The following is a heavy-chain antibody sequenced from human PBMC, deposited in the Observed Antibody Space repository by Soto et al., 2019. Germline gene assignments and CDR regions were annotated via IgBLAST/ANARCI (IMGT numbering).Heavy chain of an antibody. V-gene: IGHV1-46*01. D-gene: IGHD6-19*01. Sequence: QVQLVQSGAEVKKPGASVKVSCKASGYTFTSYYMHWVRQAPGQGLEWMGIINPSGGSTSYAQKVQGRVTMTRDTFTSRVYMELGSLRSEDTAVYYCAGGLQWLVRYLAYWGQGALVTVST. CDR1: GYTFTSYY. CDR3: AGGLQWLVRYLAY. J-gene: IGHJ4*02. CDR2: INPSGGST.